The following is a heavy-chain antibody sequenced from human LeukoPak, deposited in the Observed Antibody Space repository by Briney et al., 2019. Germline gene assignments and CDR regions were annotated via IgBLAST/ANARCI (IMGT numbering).Heavy chain of an antibody. V-gene: IGHV4-59*01. D-gene: IGHD3-10*01. CDR2: IYYSGST. CDR1: GGSISSYY. J-gene: IGHJ5*02. CDR3: ARGVTAGWFDP. Sequence: PSETLSLTCTVSGGSISSYYWSWIRQPPGKGLEWIGYIYYSGSTNYNPSLKSRVTISVDPSKNQFSLKLSSVTAADTAVYYCARGVTAGWFDPWGQGTLVTVSS.